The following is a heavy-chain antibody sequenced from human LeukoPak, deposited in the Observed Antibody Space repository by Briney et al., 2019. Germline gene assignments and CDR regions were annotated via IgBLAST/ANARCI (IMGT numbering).Heavy chain of an antibody. Sequence: PETLSPTCTVSGGSLSSSSDYWGWIRQPPGKGLEWIGSIYYSGSTYYNPSLKSRVTISVDTSKNQFSLKLSSVTAAETAVYYCARRYFYDSGGYYYYFDYWGQGTLVTVSS. CDR3: ARRYFYDSGGYYYYFDY. CDR1: GGSLSSSSDY. J-gene: IGHJ4*02. D-gene: IGHD3-22*01. V-gene: IGHV4-39*01. CDR2: IYYSGST.